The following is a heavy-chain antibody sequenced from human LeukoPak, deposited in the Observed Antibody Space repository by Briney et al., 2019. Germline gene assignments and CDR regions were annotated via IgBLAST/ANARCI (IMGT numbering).Heavy chain of an antibody. CDR3: AKDDVVVTADNAFDI. Sequence: GGSLRLSCAASGFTFSSYAMSWVRQGPGKGLEWVSAISGSGGSTYYADSVKGRFTISRDNSKNTLYLQMSSLRAEDTAVYYCAKDDVVVTADNAFDIWGQGTMVTVSS. CDR2: ISGSGGST. D-gene: IGHD2-21*02. J-gene: IGHJ3*02. V-gene: IGHV3-23*01. CDR1: GFTFSSYA.